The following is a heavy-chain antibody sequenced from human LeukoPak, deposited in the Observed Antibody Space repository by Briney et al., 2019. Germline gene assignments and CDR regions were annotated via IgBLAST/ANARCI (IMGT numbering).Heavy chain of an antibody. CDR2: ISYDGSNK. CDR1: GFTLSSYG. CDR3: AVRRY. V-gene: IGHV3-30*03. J-gene: IGHJ4*02. Sequence: PGRSLRLSCAASGFTLSSYGMHWVRQAPGKGLEWVAVISYDGSNKYYADSVKGRFTISRDNSKNTLYLQMNSLRAEDTAVYYCAVRRYWGQGTLVTVSS.